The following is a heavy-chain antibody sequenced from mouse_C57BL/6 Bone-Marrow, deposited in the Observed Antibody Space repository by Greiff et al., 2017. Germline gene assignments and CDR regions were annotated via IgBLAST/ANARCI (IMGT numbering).Heavy chain of an antibody. CDR1: GYTFTSYD. D-gene: IGHD2-1*01. Sequence: QVQLQQSGPELVKPGASVKLSCKASGYTFTSYDINWVKQRPGQGLEWIGWIYPRDGSTKYNAKFKGKATLTVDTYSSTAYMELHSLTSEDSAVYFCARGGYGNYGAWFAYWGQGTLVTVSA. CDR2: IYPRDGST. CDR3: ARGGYGNYGAWFAY. J-gene: IGHJ3*01. V-gene: IGHV1-85*01.